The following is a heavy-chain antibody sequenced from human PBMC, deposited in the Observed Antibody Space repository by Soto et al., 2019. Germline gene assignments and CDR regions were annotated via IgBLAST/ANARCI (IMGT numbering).Heavy chain of an antibody. V-gene: IGHV4-59*08. Sequence: PSETLSLTCTVSGGSISSYYWSWIRQPPGKGLEWIGHIYYSGNINYNPSLKSRVTISVDTSKNQFSLKLSSVTAADTAVYYCAYSSGWYYFDYWGQGTLVTVSS. CDR3: AYSSGWYYFDY. J-gene: IGHJ4*02. CDR2: IYYSGNI. D-gene: IGHD6-19*01. CDR1: GGSISSYY.